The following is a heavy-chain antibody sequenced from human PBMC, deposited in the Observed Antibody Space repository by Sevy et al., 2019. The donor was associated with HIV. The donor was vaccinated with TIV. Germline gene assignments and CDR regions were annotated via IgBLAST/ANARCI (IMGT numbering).Heavy chain of an antibody. CDR3: ARAEGGGSFYYASGSFFSN. V-gene: IGHV4-59*13. J-gene: IGHJ4*02. CDR1: GDSMRNFY. Sequence: SETLSLTCSVSGDSMRNFYWNWLRQPPGKGLEWIGYIYPTGLTTYNPSLKSRVTISVDTSENQFSLLRNSVTAADTALYDWARAEGGGSFYYASGSFFSNWGQGTLVTVSS. CDR2: IYPTGLT. D-gene: IGHD3-10*01.